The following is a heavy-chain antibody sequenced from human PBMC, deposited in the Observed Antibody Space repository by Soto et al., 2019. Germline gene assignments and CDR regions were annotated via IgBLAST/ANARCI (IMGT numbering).Heavy chain of an antibody. J-gene: IGHJ4*02. Sequence: QVQLVQSGAEVKKPGSSVKVSCKASGGTFSSYTISWVRQAPGQGLEWMGRIIPILGIANYAQKFQGRVTLTADKSTSTAYMELSSLRSEDTAVYYCASSGFGESLDYWGQGTLVTVSS. CDR3: ASSGFGESLDY. D-gene: IGHD3-10*01. V-gene: IGHV1-69*02. CDR2: IIPILGIA. CDR1: GGTFSSYT.